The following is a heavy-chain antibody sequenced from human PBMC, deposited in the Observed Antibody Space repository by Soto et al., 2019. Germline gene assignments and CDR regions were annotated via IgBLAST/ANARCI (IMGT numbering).Heavy chain of an antibody. Sequence: PGKGLEWIGYIYYSGSTNYNPSLKSRVTISVDTSKNQFSLKLSSVTAADTAVYYCARVNGPRIKLERLLDYWGQGTLVTVSS. V-gene: IGHV4-59*12. CDR2: IYYSGST. CDR3: ARVNGPRIKLERLLDY. J-gene: IGHJ4*02. D-gene: IGHD1-1*01.